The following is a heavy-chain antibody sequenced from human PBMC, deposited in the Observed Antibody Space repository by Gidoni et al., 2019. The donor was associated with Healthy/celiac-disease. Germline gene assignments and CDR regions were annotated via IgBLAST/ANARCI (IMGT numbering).Heavy chain of an antibody. CDR2: IYYSGST. CDR1: GGPISSYY. D-gene: IGHD3-3*01. J-gene: IGHJ3*02. V-gene: IGHV4-59*01. Sequence: QVQLQESGPGLVKPSETLSLTCTVSGGPISSYYWSWIRQPPGKGLEWIGYIYYSGSTNYNPSLKSRVTISVDTSKNQFSLKLSSVTAADTAVYYCARGSLYYDFWSGTAAIDAFDIWGQGTMVTVSS. CDR3: ARGSLYYDFWSGTAAIDAFDI.